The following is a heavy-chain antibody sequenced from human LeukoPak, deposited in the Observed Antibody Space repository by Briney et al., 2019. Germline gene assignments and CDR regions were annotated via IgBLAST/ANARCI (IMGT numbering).Heavy chain of an antibody. CDR1: GGTFSSYA. D-gene: IGHD5-18*01. Sequence: ASVKVSCKASGGTFSSYAISWVRQAPGQGLEWMGGIIPIFGTANYAQKFQGRVTITTDESTSTAYMELSSLRSEDTAVYYCARVGHSYGYHYFDYWGQGTLVTVSS. CDR3: ARVGHSYGYHYFDY. V-gene: IGHV1-69*05. J-gene: IGHJ4*02. CDR2: IIPIFGTA.